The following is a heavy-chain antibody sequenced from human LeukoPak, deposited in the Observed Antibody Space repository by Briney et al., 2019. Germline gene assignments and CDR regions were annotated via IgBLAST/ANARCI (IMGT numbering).Heavy chain of an antibody. D-gene: IGHD4-17*01. Sequence: GGSLRLSCAAFGVTVSGYRMNWVRQAPGKGLVWVARINSDGSTTNYADSVKGRFTVSRDNAKNTLYLQMNSLRVDDTAVYYCARDPRYGDLDYWGQGTQVTVSS. J-gene: IGHJ4*02. CDR1: GVTVSGYR. CDR2: INSDGSTT. CDR3: ARDPRYGDLDY. V-gene: IGHV3-74*01.